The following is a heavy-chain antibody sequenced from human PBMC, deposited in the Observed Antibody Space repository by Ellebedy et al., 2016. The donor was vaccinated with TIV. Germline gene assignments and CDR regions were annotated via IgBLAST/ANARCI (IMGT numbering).Heavy chain of an antibody. V-gene: IGHV3-73*01. CDR1: GFTFSGSA. CDR2: IRSKVNSYAT. Sequence: PGGSLRLSCAASGFTFSGSAIHWGRQASGKGLEWIGRIRSKVNSYATAYAASVKGRFTISRDDSKNTAYLQLNSLRTEDTAVYYCVNYGDYLSFDYWGQGTLVTVSS. D-gene: IGHD4-17*01. CDR3: VNYGDYLSFDY. J-gene: IGHJ4*02.